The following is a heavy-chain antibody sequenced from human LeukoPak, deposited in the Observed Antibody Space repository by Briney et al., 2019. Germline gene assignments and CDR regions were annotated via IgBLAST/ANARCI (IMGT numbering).Heavy chain of an antibody. J-gene: IGHJ4*02. V-gene: IGHV4-30-2*01. CDR2: IYHSGST. CDR3: ARVWVVSSGWYVGYFDY. D-gene: IGHD6-19*01. Sequence: PSETLSLTCTVSGGSISSGGYYWSWIRQPPGKGLEWIGYIYHSGSTYYNPSLKSRVTISVDRSKNQFSLKLSSVTAADTAVYYCARVWVVSSGWYVGYFDYWGQGTLVTVSS. CDR1: GGSISSGGYY.